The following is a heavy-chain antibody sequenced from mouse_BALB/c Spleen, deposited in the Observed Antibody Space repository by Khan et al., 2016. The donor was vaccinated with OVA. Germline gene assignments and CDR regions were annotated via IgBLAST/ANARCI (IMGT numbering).Heavy chain of an antibody. V-gene: IGHV1-7*01. CDR1: GYTFTSYW. CDR2: INPSTGYT. Sequence: QVQLQQSGAELAKPGASVKMSCKASGYTFTSYWMHWVKQRPGQGLEWIGYINPSTGYTEYNQNFKDKATLTADKFSSTAYMQLSSLTSEDSAVYYCARDRIDYWGQGTTLTVSS. J-gene: IGHJ2*01. CDR3: ARDRIDY.